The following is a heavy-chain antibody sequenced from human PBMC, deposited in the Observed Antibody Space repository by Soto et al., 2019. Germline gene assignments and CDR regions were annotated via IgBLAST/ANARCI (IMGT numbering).Heavy chain of an antibody. CDR1: GYTFTSYG. D-gene: IGHD2-21*01. Sequence: QVQLVQSGAAVKKPGASVKVSCKASGYTFTSYGINWVRQAPGHGLEWMGWISAYNGNRDYAQNLQGRVTRTTDTSTSTAYMEVRSLTSHDTAVYYCARAIYYCDRFDYWGQGTLVTVSS. CDR3: ARAIYYCDRFDY. V-gene: IGHV1-18*01. J-gene: IGHJ4*02. CDR2: ISAYNGNR.